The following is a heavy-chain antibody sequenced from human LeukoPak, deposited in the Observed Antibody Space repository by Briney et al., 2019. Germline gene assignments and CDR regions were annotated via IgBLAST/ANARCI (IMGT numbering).Heavy chain of an antibody. Sequence: GASVKVSCKASGYTFTGYYMHWVRQAPGQGPEWMGWINPNSGGTNYAQKFQGRVTMTRDTSISTAYMELSRLRSDDTAVYYCARGNYYDSSGYRFPFDYWGQGTLVTVSS. CDR2: INPNSGGT. J-gene: IGHJ4*02. CDR3: ARGNYYDSSGYRFPFDY. V-gene: IGHV1-2*02. CDR1: GYTFTGYY. D-gene: IGHD3-22*01.